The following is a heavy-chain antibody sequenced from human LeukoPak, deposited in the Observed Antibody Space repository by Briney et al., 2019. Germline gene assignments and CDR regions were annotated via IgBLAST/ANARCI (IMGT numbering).Heavy chain of an antibody. V-gene: IGHV4-61*02. Sequence: MTSETLSLTCTVAGGSISSGSYYWSWIRQPAGKGLEWIGRIYTSGSTNYHTSLTSRVTISVDTSKHPFSLTMSSVTAADTAVYYCARDGGEGDYFDYWGQGTLVTVSS. D-gene: IGHD3-16*01. CDR1: GGSISSGSYY. CDR2: IYTSGST. CDR3: ARDGGEGDYFDY. J-gene: IGHJ4*02.